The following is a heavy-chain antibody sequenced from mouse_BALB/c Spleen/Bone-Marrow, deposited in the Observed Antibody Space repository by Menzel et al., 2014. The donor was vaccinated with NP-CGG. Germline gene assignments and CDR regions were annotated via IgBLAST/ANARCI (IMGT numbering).Heavy chain of an antibody. CDR3: GYYRYDEYFDV. J-gene: IGHJ1*01. Sequence: QVQLQQSGPELVKPGASVKMSCKASGYTFTSYFIHWVKQRPGQGLEWIGWIYPGDGSTKYNEKFKVKTTLTADKSSSTAYMFLSSLTSEDSAIYFCGYYRYDEYFDVWGAGTTVTVSS. V-gene: IGHV1S56*01. CDR2: IYPGDGST. CDR1: GYTFTSYF. D-gene: IGHD2-14*01.